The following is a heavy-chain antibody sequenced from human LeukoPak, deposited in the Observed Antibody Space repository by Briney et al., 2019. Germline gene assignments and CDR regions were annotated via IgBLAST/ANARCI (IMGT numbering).Heavy chain of an antibody. V-gene: IGHV3-21*01. CDR2: ISSSSSYI. CDR1: GFTFSSYS. J-gene: IGHJ4*02. CDR3: ARDFRRHDSSGYYV. D-gene: IGHD3-22*01. Sequence: GGSLRLSCAASGFTFSSYSMNWVRQAPGKGLEWVSSISSSSSYIYYADSVKGRSTISRDNAKNSLYLQMNSLRAEDTAVYYCARDFRRHDSSGYYVWGQGTLVTVSS.